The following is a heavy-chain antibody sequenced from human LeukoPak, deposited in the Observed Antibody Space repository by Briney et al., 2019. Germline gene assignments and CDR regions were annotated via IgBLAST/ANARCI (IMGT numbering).Heavy chain of an antibody. CDR1: GGSFSGYY. Sequence: SETLSLTCAVYGGSFSGYYWSWIRQPPGKGLEWIGEINHSGSTNYNPSLKSRVTISVDTSKNQSSLKLSSVTAADTAVYYCARPFYDTDMDVWGKGTTVTVPS. J-gene: IGHJ6*03. V-gene: IGHV4-34*01. D-gene: IGHD3-9*01. CDR2: INHSGST. CDR3: ARPFYDTDMDV.